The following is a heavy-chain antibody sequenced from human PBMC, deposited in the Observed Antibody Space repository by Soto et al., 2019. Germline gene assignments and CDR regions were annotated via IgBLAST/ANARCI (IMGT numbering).Heavy chain of an antibody. V-gene: IGHV4-38-2*02. Sequence: SETLSLTCSVSGYSISSGYYCGWVRQAPGKGLEWLGSVYHNGIMFHNPSFQSRVTISVDTSKNQFSLNLRSVTAADTAVYYCAALWFGELAFNYWGHGILVTVSS. D-gene: IGHD3-10*01. CDR1: GYSISSGYY. CDR2: VYHNGIM. J-gene: IGHJ4*01. CDR3: AALWFGELAFNY.